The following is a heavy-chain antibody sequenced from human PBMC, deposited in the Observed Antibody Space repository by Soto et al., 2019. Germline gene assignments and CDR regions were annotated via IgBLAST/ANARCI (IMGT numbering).Heavy chain of an antibody. CDR2: LYPGDSDT. V-gene: IGHV5-51*01. Sequence: PGESLKISCKRSGYNLTSYRLDWVPQMPGNGLEWIGILYPGDSDTRYSPSFQVTVPISADTSISTAYIQWISLKPSDTAMDSCPRGSPNWFDHWGQGTLVTVSS. CDR3: PRGSPNWFDH. J-gene: IGHJ5*02. CDR1: GYNLTSYR. D-gene: IGHD3-10*01.